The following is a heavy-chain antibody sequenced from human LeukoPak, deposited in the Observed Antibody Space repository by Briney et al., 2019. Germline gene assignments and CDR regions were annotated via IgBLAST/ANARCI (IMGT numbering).Heavy chain of an antibody. Sequence: PGGSLRLSCAPSGFTFSSYAMSWVRQAPGKWLEWVSGIGASGGSTYYADSVKGRFTISRDNSKNTLYLQMNSLRTEDTAVYYCAKAEGYDILTCLDYWGQGTLVTVSS. CDR3: AKAEGYDILTCLDY. V-gene: IGHV3-23*01. CDR2: IGASGGST. J-gene: IGHJ4*02. D-gene: IGHD3-9*01. CDR1: GFTFSSYA.